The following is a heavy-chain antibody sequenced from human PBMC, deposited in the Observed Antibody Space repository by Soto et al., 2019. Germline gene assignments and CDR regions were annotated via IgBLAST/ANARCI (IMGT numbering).Heavy chain of an antibody. CDR2: IYSGGST. D-gene: IGHD3-10*01. CDR3: ARGPGGFADCSLDH. J-gene: IGHJ4*02. CDR1: GGSISQYY. V-gene: IGHV4-4*07. Sequence: QVQLQESGPGLVKPSETLSLSCGVAGGSISQYYWSWSRQPAGKGLEWIGRIYSGGSTNYNPTHESRVTMSGDTSTNQFSLELRSVTVADTAGYYCARGPGGFADCSLDHWGQGTLVTVSS.